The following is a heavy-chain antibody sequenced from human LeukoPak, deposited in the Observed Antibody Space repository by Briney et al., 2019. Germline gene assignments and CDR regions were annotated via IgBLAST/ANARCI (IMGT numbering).Heavy chain of an antibody. CDR1: GLTVNDAW. Sequence: GGSLRLSCAASGLTVNDAWMSWVRQAPGKGPVWVSRINSDGSSTRYADSVKGRFTISRDNAKNMLSLQMNSLRAEDTAVYYCARSHYYDSSGSFDYVYGLDVWGQGTTVTVSS. J-gene: IGHJ6*02. CDR3: ARSHYYDSSGSFDYVYGLDV. D-gene: IGHD3-22*01. CDR2: INSDGSST. V-gene: IGHV3-74*01.